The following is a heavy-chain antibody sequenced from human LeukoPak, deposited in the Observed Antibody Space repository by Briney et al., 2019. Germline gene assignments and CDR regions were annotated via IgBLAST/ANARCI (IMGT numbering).Heavy chain of an antibody. V-gene: IGHV1-69*05. D-gene: IGHD3-10*01. CDR1: GGTFSSYA. CDR3: ATTIYGSGSYGIFDY. CDR2: IIPIFGTA. Sequence: ASVKVSCKASGGTFSSYAISWVRQAPGQGLEWMGGIIPIFGTANYAQKFQGRVTITTDESTSTAYMELSSLRSEDTAVYYCATTIYGSGSYGIFDYWGQGTLVTVSS. J-gene: IGHJ4*02.